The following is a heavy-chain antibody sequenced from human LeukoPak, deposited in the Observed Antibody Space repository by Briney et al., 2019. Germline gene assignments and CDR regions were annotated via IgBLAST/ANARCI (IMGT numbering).Heavy chain of an antibody. CDR1: GGSISSSSYY. D-gene: IGHD6-13*01. CDR3: ARGAAAGSSFDY. Sequence: SETLSLTCTVSGGSISSSSYYWGWLRQPPGKGLAWIGSIYYSGSTYYNPSLKSRVTISVDTSKNQFSLKLSSVTAADTAVYYCARGAAAGSSFDYWGQGTLVTVSS. V-gene: IGHV4-39*07. CDR2: IYYSGST. J-gene: IGHJ4*02.